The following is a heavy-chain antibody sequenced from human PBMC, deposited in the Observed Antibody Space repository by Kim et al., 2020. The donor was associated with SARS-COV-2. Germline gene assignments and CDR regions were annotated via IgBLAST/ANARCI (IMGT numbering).Heavy chain of an antibody. Sequence: SETLSLTCAVYGGSFSGYYWSWIRQPPGKGLEWIGEINHSGSTNYNPSLKSRVTISVDTSKNQFSLKLSSVTAADTAVYYCARGRIGYSYGYTPTPYFDYWGQGTLVTVSS. D-gene: IGHD5-18*01. V-gene: IGHV4-34*01. CDR2: INHSGST. J-gene: IGHJ4*02. CDR1: GGSFSGYY. CDR3: ARGRIGYSYGYTPTPYFDY.